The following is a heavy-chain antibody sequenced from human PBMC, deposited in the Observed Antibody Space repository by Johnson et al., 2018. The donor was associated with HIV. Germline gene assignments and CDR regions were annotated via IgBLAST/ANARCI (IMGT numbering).Heavy chain of an antibody. CDR3: TTDHPTMIVVFNAFDI. CDR1: GFTFSSYA. V-gene: IGHV3-30-3*01. J-gene: IGHJ3*02. D-gene: IGHD3-22*01. CDR2: ISYDGSNK. Sequence: QVQLVESGGGLVQPGGSLRLSCAASGFTFSSYAMHWVRQAPGKGLEWVAVISYDGSNKYYAHSVKGRFTISRDNSKNTLYLQMDSLKTEDTAVYYCTTDHPTMIVVFNAFDIWGQGTMVTVSS.